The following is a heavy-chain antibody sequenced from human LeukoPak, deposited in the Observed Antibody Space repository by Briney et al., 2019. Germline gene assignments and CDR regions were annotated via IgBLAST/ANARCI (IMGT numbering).Heavy chain of an antibody. CDR1: GGSFSGYY. CDR2: INHSGST. D-gene: IGHD5-12*01. J-gene: IGHJ4*02. Sequence: PSETLSLTCAVYGGSFSGYYWSWIRQPPGKGLEWIGEINHSGSTNYNPSLKSRVTISVDTSKNQFSPKLSSVTAADTAVYYCARHKAWLRYFDYWGQGTLVTVSS. V-gene: IGHV4-34*01. CDR3: ARHKAWLRYFDY.